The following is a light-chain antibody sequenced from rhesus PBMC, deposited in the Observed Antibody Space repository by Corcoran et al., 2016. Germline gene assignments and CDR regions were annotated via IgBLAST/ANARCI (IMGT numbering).Light chain of an antibody. Sequence: DIQMTQSPSSLSASVGDKVTITCRASQGISRWLAWYQQKPVKAPKLLIYAASSLQSGVPSRFSGIGSRTDYTLTISSLQPEDFTTCYCPQGYNTPFSFGQGTKVEIK. J-gene: IGKJ2*01. CDR1: QGISRW. CDR2: AAS. V-gene: IGKV1-18*01. CDR3: PQGYNTPFS.